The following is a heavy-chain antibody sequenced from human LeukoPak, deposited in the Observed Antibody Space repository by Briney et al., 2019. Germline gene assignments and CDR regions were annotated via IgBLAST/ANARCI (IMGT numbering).Heavy chain of an antibody. CDR2: IYYSGST. J-gene: IGHJ4*02. D-gene: IGHD3-10*01. V-gene: IGHV4-59*01. Sequence: SETLSLTCTVSGGSISSYYWSWIRQPPGKGLEWMGYIYYSGSTNYNPSLKSRVTISVDTSKNQFSLKLSSVTAADTAVYYCARGLYYGSGSYYYFDYWGQGTLVTVSS. CDR1: GGSISSYY. CDR3: ARGLYYGSGSYYYFDY.